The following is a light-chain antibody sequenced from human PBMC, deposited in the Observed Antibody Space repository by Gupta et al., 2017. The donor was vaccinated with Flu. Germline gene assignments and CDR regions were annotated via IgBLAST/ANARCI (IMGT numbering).Light chain of an antibody. CDR3: AAWDDSLSGPV. V-gene: IGLV1-47*01. CDR1: SSNIGSNY. J-gene: IGLJ3*02. CDR2: RNN. Sequence: QSVLTQPPSASGTPGQRVTISCSGSSSNIGSNYVYWYQQLPGTAPKLLICRNNQRPSGVPVRFSGSKSGTSASLAISGLRSEDEADYYCAAWDDSLSGPVFGGGTKLTVL.